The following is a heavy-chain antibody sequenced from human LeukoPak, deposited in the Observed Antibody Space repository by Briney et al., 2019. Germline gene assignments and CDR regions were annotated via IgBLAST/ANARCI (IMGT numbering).Heavy chain of an antibody. D-gene: IGHD6-6*01. Sequence: SETLSLTCTVSGGSISSYYWSWLRQPPGKGLEWIGYIYYSGSTNYNPSLKSRVTISVDTSKNQFSLKLSSVTAADTAVYYCARLRFSSSSRRFDPWGQGTLVTVSS. J-gene: IGHJ5*02. V-gene: IGHV4-59*08. CDR3: ARLRFSSSSRRFDP. CDR2: IYYSGST. CDR1: GGSISSYY.